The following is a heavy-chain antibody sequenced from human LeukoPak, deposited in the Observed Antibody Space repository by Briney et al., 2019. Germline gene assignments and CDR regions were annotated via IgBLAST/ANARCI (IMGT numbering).Heavy chain of an antibody. CDR2: IIPIFGTA. Sequence: SVKVSCKASGGTFSSYAISWVRQAPGQGLEWMGGIIPIFGTANYAQKFQGRVTITTDESTSTAHMELSSLRSGDTAVYYCARAMVRGVIRADYWGQGTLVTVSS. D-gene: IGHD3-10*01. CDR1: GGTFSSYA. V-gene: IGHV1-69*05. J-gene: IGHJ4*02. CDR3: ARAMVRGVIRADY.